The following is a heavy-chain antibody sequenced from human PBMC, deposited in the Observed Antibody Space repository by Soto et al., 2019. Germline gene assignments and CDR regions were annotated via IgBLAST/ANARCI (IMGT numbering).Heavy chain of an antibody. CDR2: INAGNGNT. D-gene: IGHD2-15*01. J-gene: IGHJ4*02. CDR3: ARGPGGPDGPGDY. CDR1: GYTFTSYA. Sequence: QVQLVQSGAEVKKPGASVKVSCKASGYTFTSYAMHWVRQAPGQRLEWMGWINAGNGNTKYSQKFQGRITITRDTSASTAYMEQSSLRSEATAVYYCARGPGGPDGPGDYWGQGTLVTVSS. V-gene: IGHV1-3*01.